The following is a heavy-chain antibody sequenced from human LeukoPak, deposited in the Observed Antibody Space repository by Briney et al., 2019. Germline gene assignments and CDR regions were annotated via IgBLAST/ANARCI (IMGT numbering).Heavy chain of an antibody. CDR3: ARLDYLPSSYYFDY. Sequence: PSETLSLTCTVSGDSLNSGGFYWSWIRQPPGKGLEWIGYIYHSGSTYYNPSLKSRVTISVDRSKNQFSLKLSSVTAADTAVYYCARLDYLPSSYYFDYWGQGTLVTVSS. CDR2: IYHSGST. D-gene: IGHD3-10*01. V-gene: IGHV4-30-2*01. J-gene: IGHJ4*02. CDR1: GDSLNSGGFY.